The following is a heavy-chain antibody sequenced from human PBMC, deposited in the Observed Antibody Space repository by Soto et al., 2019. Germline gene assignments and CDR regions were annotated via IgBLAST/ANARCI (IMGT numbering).Heavy chain of an antibody. CDR2: INAGNGNT. CDR3: ARGASPLIDY. Sequence: QVQLVQSGAEVKKPGASVKVSCKASGYTFTSYAMHWVRQAPGQRLEWMGWINAGNGNTKYSQKFRGRVTITRDTSASTAYMELSSLRSEDTAVYYCARGASPLIDYWGQGTLVTVSS. V-gene: IGHV1-3*01. J-gene: IGHJ4*02. D-gene: IGHD1-26*01. CDR1: GYTFTSYA.